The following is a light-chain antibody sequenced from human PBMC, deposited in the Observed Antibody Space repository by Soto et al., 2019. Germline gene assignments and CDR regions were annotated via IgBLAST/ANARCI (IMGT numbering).Light chain of an antibody. Sequence: EIVLTQSPATLSLSPGERATLSCRASQSVSRYLAWYQQKPGQAPRLLIHDASNRATGIPARFSGSGSGTDFTLTINSLEPEDFAVYYCQQRSNWPQLTFGGGTKVEIK. CDR2: DAS. J-gene: IGKJ4*01. CDR3: QQRSNWPQLT. V-gene: IGKV3-11*01. CDR1: QSVSRY.